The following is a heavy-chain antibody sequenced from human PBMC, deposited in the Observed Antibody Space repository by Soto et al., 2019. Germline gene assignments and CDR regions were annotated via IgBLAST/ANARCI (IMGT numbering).Heavy chain of an antibody. CDR2: ISFSGSNI. J-gene: IGHJ4*02. CDR1: GFTFSSYS. Sequence: EVQLVESGGGLVQPGGSLRLSCVASGFTFSSYSMNWVRQAPGKGLEWISHISFSGSNIYYAESVKGRFTIARDNAKNSLYLQMNSLRVDDTAVYYCARESSSSWFPCWGQGTLVTVSS. CDR3: ARESSSSWFPC. V-gene: IGHV3-48*01. D-gene: IGHD6-13*01.